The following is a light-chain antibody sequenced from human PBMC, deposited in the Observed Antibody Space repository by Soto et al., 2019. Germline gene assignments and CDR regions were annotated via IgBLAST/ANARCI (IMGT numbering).Light chain of an antibody. CDR3: SSYTSSNTVV. CDR1: SSDVGGYNY. J-gene: IGLJ2*01. CDR2: EVS. V-gene: IGLV2-14*01. Sequence: QSALTQPASVSGSPGQSITISCTGTSSDVGGYNYVSWYQQHPGNAPKPMIYEVSNRPSGVSNRFSGSKSGNTASLTISGLQADDEDDYYCSSYTSSNTVVFGGGTQLTVL.